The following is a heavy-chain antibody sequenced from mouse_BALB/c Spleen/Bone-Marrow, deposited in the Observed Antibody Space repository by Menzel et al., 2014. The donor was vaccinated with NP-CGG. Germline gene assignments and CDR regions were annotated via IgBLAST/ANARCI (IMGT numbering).Heavy chain of an antibody. CDR2: INPSNGRT. J-gene: IGHJ2*01. CDR1: GYTFTRYW. V-gene: IGHV1S81*02. CDR3: AREAYYGPDY. D-gene: IGHD1-2*01. Sequence: VQLQQSGAELVKPGASVKLSCKASGYTFTRYWMEWVKLRPGQGLEWIGEINPSNGRTNYNEKFKSKATLTVDKSSSTAYMQLSSLTSEDSAVYYCAREAYYGPDYWGQGTTLTVSS.